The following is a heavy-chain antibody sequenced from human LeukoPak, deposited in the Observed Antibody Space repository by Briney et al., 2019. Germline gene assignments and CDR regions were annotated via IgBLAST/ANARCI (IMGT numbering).Heavy chain of an antibody. CDR2: ISSSSDTI. D-gene: IGHD3-16*01. Sequence: GGSLRLSCAASGFTFSTYSMNWVRQAPGKGLEWVSYISSSSDTIYYADSVKGRLTISRDNAKNSLYLQMNSLRAENTAVYYCAREWGGIGWYDHWGQGTLVTVSS. CDR3: AREWGGIGWYDH. J-gene: IGHJ5*02. CDR1: GFTFSTYS. V-gene: IGHV3-48*04.